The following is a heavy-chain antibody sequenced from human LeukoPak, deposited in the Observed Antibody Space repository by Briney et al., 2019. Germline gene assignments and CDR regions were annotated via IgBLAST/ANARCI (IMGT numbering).Heavy chain of an antibody. D-gene: IGHD1-26*01. Sequence: PSETLSLTCTVSGGSISTYYWTWIRQPPGKGLEWIGYIYSSGSTSGSTNYNPSLKSRVTISVDTSKNQFSLKLSSVTAADTAVYYCASPPVGAKQAYFQHWGQGTLVTVSS. CDR1: GGSISTYY. J-gene: IGHJ1*01. CDR2: IYSSGSTSGST. V-gene: IGHV4-4*08. CDR3: ASPPVGAKQAYFQH.